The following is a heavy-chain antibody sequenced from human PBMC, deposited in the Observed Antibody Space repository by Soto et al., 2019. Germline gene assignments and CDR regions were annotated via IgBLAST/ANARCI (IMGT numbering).Heavy chain of an antibody. D-gene: IGHD3-3*01. CDR2: IYPDDSDT. V-gene: IGHV5-51*01. CDR3: ARRYDFWSASSGRYFNGLDV. J-gene: IGHJ6*02. CDR1: GYSFTNYW. Sequence: PGESLKISCRGSGYSFTNYWIVWVRQMPGKGLEWMGMIYPDDSDTKYSPSFEGQVTMSADRSTAYLQWSSLRASDSAIYYCARRYDFWSASSGRYFNGLDVWGQGTTVTVSS.